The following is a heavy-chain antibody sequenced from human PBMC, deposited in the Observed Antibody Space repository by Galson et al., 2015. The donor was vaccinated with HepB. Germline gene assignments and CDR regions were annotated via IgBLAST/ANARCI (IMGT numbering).Heavy chain of an antibody. CDR1: GGSFSGYY. CDR2: INHSGST. CDR3: ARSGAAAAEDAFDI. Sequence: ETLSLTCAVYGGSFSGYYWSWIRQPPGKGLEWIGEINHSGSTNYNPSLKSRVTISVDTSKNQFSLKLSSVTAADTAVYYCARSGAAAAEDAFDIWGQGTMVTVSS. J-gene: IGHJ3*02. V-gene: IGHV4-34*01. D-gene: IGHD6-13*01.